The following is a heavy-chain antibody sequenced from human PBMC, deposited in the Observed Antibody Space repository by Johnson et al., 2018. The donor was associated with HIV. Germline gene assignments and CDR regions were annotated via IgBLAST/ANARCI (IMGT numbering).Heavy chain of an antibody. CDR1: GFTFSSYD. CDR2: IGTAGDT. D-gene: IGHD3-10*01. J-gene: IGHJ3*02. CDR3: ARGPGLSDAFGI. V-gene: IGHV3-13*01. Sequence: VQLVESGGGLVQPGGSLRLSCAASGFTFSSYDMHWVRQATGKGLEWVSAIGTAGDTYYPYSEKGRFTISRENANNSLYLQMNSLRAGDTAVDYCARGPGLSDAFGIWADETMVIVSS.